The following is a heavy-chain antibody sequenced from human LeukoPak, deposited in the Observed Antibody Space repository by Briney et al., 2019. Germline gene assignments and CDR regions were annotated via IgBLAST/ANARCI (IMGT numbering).Heavy chain of an antibody. CDR1: GFTFSSYW. CDR2: IKQDGSEK. V-gene: IGHV3-7*03. D-gene: IGHD6-19*01. J-gene: IGHJ5*02. CDR3: ANDGLSGWYSSNVERNNWFDP. Sequence: QPGGSLRLSCAASGFTFSSYWMSWVRQAPGKGLEWVANIKQDGSEKYYVGSVKGRFTISRDNSKNTLYLQMNSLRAEDTAIYYCANDGLSGWYSSNVERNNWFDPWGQGTLVTVSS.